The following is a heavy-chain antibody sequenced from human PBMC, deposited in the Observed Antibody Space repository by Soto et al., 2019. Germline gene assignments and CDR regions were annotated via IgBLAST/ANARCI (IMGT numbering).Heavy chain of an antibody. V-gene: IGHV4-30-4*01. J-gene: IGHJ5*02. D-gene: IGHD2-15*01. CDR3: ARYCRGGSCYAGFDP. CDR1: GGSISSGTYY. CDR2: IYYTGST. Sequence: QVHLQESGPGLVKPSQTLSLICTVSGGSISSGTYYWSWVRQPPGTGLEWIAYIYYTGSTYYNPSLKSRVTISVYTSKNQFSLSLNSVTAADTAVYYCARYCRGGSCYAGFDPWGQGTLVTFSS.